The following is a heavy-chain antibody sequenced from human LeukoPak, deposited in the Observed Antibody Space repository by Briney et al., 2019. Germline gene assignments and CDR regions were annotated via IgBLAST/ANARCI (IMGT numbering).Heavy chain of an antibody. V-gene: IGHV4-38-2*02. D-gene: IGHD6-13*01. Sequence: SETLSLTCTVSGYSISSGYYWGWIRQPPGKGLEWIGSIYHSGSTYYNPSLKSRVTISVDTSKNQFSLKLSSVTAADTAVYYCARGPRAAADDYWGQGTLVTVSS. CDR2: IYHSGST. CDR3: ARGPRAAADDY. J-gene: IGHJ4*02. CDR1: GYSISSGYY.